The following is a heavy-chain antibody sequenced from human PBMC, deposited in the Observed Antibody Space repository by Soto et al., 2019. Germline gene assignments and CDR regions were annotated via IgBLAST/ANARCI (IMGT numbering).Heavy chain of an antibody. D-gene: IGHD6-13*01. V-gene: IGHV1-8*01. Sequence: GASVKVSCKASGYTFTSYDINWVRQATGQGLEWMGWMNPNGGNTGYAQKFQGRVTMTRNTSISTAYMELSSLRSEDTAVYYCARGGPETGSSWYRRTYYYYYGMDVWGQGTTVTVSS. CDR1: GYTFTSYD. J-gene: IGHJ6*02. CDR3: ARGGPETGSSWYRRTYYYYYGMDV. CDR2: MNPNGGNT.